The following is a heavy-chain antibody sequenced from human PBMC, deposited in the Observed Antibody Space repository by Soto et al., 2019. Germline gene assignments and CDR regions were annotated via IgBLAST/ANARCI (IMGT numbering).Heavy chain of an antibody. D-gene: IGHD6-19*01. J-gene: IGHJ6*02. V-gene: IGHV4-38-2*01. CDR2: IYHSGST. CDR1: GYSISSGYY. CDR3: ARVLAVAGIYYYYGMDV. Sequence: PSETLSLTCAVSGYSISSGYYCGCIRQPPGKGLEWIGSIYHSGSTYYNPSLKSRVTISVDTSKNQFSLKLSSVTAADTAVYYCARVLAVAGIYYYYGMDVWGQGTTVTVSS.